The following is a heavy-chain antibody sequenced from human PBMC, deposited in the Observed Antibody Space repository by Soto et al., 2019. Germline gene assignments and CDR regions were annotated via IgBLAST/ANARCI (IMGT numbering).Heavy chain of an antibody. CDR2: IDWADDK. CDR1: GFSLSTTGMC. Sequence: SGPTLVNPTQTLTLTCTFSGFSLSTTGMCVSWIRQPPGKALEWLALIDWADDKYYSTSLKTRLTISKDTSKNQVVLTMTNVEPVDTATYFCSRAVGGFTYDYPDYWGQGTLVTVSS. CDR3: SRAVGGFTYDYPDY. J-gene: IGHJ4*02. D-gene: IGHD3-16*01. V-gene: IGHV2-70*01.